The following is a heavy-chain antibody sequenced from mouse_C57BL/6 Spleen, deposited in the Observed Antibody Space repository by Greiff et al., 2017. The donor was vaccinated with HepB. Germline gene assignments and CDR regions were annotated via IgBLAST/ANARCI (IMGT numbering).Heavy chain of an antibody. D-gene: IGHD1-1*01. V-gene: IGHV1-52*01. CDR2: IDPSDSET. CDR3: ASGYYYGSSYGYDAMDY. CDR1: GYTFTSYW. Sequence: VQLQQSGAELVRPGSSVKLSCKASGYTFTSYWMHWVKQRPIQGLEWIGNIDPSDSETHYNQKFKDKATLTVDKSSSTAYMQLSSLTSEDSAVYYCASGYYYGSSYGYDAMDYWGQGTSVTVSS. J-gene: IGHJ4*01.